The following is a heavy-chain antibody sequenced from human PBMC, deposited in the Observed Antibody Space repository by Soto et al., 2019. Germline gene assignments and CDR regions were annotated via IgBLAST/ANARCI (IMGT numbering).Heavy chain of an antibody. D-gene: IGHD1-26*01. V-gene: IGHV3-53*02. Sequence: EVQLVETGGGLIQPGGSLRLSCAASGFTVSTNYMSWVRQAPGKGLEWVSVIYSGGAIHYGDSVKGRFTISRDNSKNTLYLQMNSLRAEDTAVYYCARGVPGSPFANRGQGALVIV. CDR3: ARGVPGSPFAN. CDR1: GFTVSTNY. CDR2: IYSGGAI. J-gene: IGHJ4*02.